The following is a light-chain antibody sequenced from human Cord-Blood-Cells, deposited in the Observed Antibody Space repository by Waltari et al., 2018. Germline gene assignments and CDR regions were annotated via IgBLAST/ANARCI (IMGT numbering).Light chain of an antibody. CDR1: QSVSSY. CDR2: DAS. Sequence: EIVLTQSPASPSLSPGERTTISCRASQSVSSYLAWYQQEPGQAPRLLIYDASNRATGIPARFSGSGSGTDFTLTISSLEPEDFAVYYCQQRSNWPWTFGQGTKVEIK. J-gene: IGKJ1*01. V-gene: IGKV3-11*01. CDR3: QQRSNWPWT.